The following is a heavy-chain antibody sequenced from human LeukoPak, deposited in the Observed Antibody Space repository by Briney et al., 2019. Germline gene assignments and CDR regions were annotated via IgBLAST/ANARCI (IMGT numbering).Heavy chain of an antibody. CDR3: ARVGAYAFDI. D-gene: IGHD4/OR15-4a*01. Sequence: PSETLSLTCTVSGGSISHYYWSWIRQPPGKGLECIGYISYSGGTNYNPSLKSRVTISVDTSKNQFSLNLSSVTAADTAVYYCARVGAYAFDIWGQGTMVTVSS. CDR2: ISYSGGT. J-gene: IGHJ3*02. CDR1: GGSISHYY. V-gene: IGHV4-59*08.